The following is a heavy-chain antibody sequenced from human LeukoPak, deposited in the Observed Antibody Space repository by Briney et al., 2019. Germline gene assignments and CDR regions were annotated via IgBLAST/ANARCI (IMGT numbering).Heavy chain of an antibody. Sequence: GGSLRLSCAASGLTFSDYYMSWIRQAPGKGLEWVSYISSSGSTIYYADSVKGRFTISRDNAKNSLYLQMNSLRAEDTAVYYCARDLSSSSWFDYWGQGTLVTVSS. CDR1: GLTFSDYY. J-gene: IGHJ4*02. D-gene: IGHD6-13*01. V-gene: IGHV3-11*01. CDR3: ARDLSSSSWFDY. CDR2: ISSSGSTI.